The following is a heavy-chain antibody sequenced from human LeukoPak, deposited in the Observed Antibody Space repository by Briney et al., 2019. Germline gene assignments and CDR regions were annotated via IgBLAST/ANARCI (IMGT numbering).Heavy chain of an antibody. V-gene: IGHV3-21*01. CDR1: GFTFSSYS. CDR2: ISSSSSYI. D-gene: IGHD2-2*01. J-gene: IGHJ4*02. CDR3: ARDPRHCSSTSCYPD. Sequence: GGSLRLSCAASGFTFSSYSMNWVRQAPGKGLEWVSSISSSSSYIYYADSVKGRFTISRDNAKNSLYLQMNSPRAEDTAVYYCARDPRHCSSTSCYPDWGQGTLVTVSS.